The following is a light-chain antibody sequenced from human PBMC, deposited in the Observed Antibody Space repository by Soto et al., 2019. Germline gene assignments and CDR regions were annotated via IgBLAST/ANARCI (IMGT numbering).Light chain of an antibody. V-gene: IGKV3-11*01. CDR3: QQRSNWPPIT. CDR2: DAS. J-gene: IGKJ5*01. Sequence: EIELTQSPATLSLSPGETATLSCRASQNVDKFLAWYQQKPGQAPRLLIYDASNRATGIPARFSGSGSGTDFTLTISSLEPEDFAVYYCQQRSNWPPITFGQGTRLEIK. CDR1: QNVDKF.